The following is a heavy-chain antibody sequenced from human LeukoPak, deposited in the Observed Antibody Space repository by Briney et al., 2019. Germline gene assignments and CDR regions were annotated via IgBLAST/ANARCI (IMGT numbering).Heavy chain of an antibody. Sequence: SGGSLRLSCAASGFTFSSYWMSWVRQAPGKGLEWVANIKQDGSEKYYVDSVKGRFTISRDNAKNSLYLQMNSLRPEDTGLYSCVRDQGTTVTSYAFDIWGRGTVVTVSS. V-gene: IGHV3-7*01. CDR1: GFTFSSYW. CDR3: VRDQGTTVTSYAFDI. D-gene: IGHD4-17*01. J-gene: IGHJ3*02. CDR2: IKQDGSEK.